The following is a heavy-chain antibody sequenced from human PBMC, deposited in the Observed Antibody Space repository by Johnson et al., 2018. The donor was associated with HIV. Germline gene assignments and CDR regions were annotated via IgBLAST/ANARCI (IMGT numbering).Heavy chain of an antibody. J-gene: IGHJ3*02. CDR1: GFNFNIYA. D-gene: IGHD1-26*01. V-gene: IGHV3-30-3*01. Sequence: QVQLVESGGGLVQPGGSLRLSCAASGFNFNIYAMHWVRQAPGKGLEWVSVISYDGSNKYYADSVKGRLTVSRDNSKNTLSLQMDSLRPEDTAVYYCARDRSPYSRVSLGGIWGQGTMVTVSS. CDR2: ISYDGSNK. CDR3: ARDRSPYSRVSLGGI.